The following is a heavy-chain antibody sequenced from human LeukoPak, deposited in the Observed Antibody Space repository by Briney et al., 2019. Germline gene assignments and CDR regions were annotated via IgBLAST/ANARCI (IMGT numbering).Heavy chain of an antibody. J-gene: IGHJ3*02. CDR2: MNPNSGNT. V-gene: IGHV1-8*01. CDR3: ARGTTQLRGYYYDSRSASTI. CDR1: GYTFTSYD. D-gene: IGHD3-22*01. Sequence: ASVKVSCKASGYTFTSYDINWVRQATGQGLEWMGWMNPNSGNTGYAQKFQGRVTMTRDTSISTAYMELSSLRSEDTAVYYCARGTTQLRGYYYDSRSASTIWGQGTMVTVSS.